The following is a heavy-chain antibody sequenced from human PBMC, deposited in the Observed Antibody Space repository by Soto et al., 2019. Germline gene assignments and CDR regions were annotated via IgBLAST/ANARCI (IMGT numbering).Heavy chain of an antibody. CDR3: ALTTVTTNAFDI. Sequence: ASVKVSCTSSGYTFTSYDINWVRQATGQGLEWMGWMNPNSGNTGYAQKFQGRVTMTRNTSISTAYMELSSLRSEDTAVYYCALTTVTTNAFDIWGQGTMVTVSS. CDR1: GYTFTSYD. V-gene: IGHV1-8*01. CDR2: MNPNSGNT. J-gene: IGHJ3*02. D-gene: IGHD4-17*01.